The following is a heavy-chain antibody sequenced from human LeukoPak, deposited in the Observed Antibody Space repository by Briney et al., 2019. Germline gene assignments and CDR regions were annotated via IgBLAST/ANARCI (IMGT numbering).Heavy chain of an antibody. CDR3: ARWGTSGYREFDY. D-gene: IGHD3-22*01. J-gene: IGHJ4*02. CDR2: IKQEGSEK. CDR1: GFTLRSYW. Sequence: GESLRLSCAAWGFTLRSYWMIWVRQARGKGVEEGANIKQEGSEKYYVDSVKGRFTISRDNAKTSLYLQLNRLRAEDTAVYYCARWGTSGYREFDYWGQGTLVTVSS. V-gene: IGHV3-7*01.